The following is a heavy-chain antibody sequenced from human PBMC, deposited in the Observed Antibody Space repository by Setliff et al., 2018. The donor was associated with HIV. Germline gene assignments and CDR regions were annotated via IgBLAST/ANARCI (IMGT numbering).Heavy chain of an antibody. D-gene: IGHD3-22*01. V-gene: IGHV3-49*03. CDR2: IRTNSYGGTT. CDR1: GFTFSSYS. J-gene: IGHJ4*02. Sequence: GGSLRLSCAASGFTFSSYSMNWFRQAPGKGLEWVGFIRTNSYGGTTEYAASVKGRFTISRDDSKSIVYVQMNSLKTEDTAVYFCTGYYDSSGYYYGVDYWGQGTLVTVSS. CDR3: TGYYDSSGYYYGVDY.